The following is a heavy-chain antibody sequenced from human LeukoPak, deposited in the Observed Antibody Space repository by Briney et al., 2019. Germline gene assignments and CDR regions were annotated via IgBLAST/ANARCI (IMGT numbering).Heavy chain of an antibody. Sequence: SVKVSCKASGGTFSSYAISWVRQAPGQGLEWMGGIIPIFGTANYAQKFQGRVTITADESTSTDYMELSSLRSEDTAVYYCARVSPVFGVVTVFDYWGQGTLVTVSS. CDR1: GGTFSSYA. CDR3: ARVSPVFGVVTVFDY. J-gene: IGHJ4*02. D-gene: IGHD3-3*01. CDR2: IIPIFGTA. V-gene: IGHV1-69*13.